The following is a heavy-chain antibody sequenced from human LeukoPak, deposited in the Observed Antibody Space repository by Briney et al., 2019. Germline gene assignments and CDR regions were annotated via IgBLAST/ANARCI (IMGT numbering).Heavy chain of an antibody. V-gene: IGHV4-34*01. CDR3: ARGNYVWVFDY. CDR1: GGSFSGYY. J-gene: IGHJ4*02. D-gene: IGHD3-16*01. CDR2: INHSGST. Sequence: PSETLSLTCAVYGGSFSGYYWSWIRQPPGKGLEWIGEINHSGSTNYNPSLKSRVTISVDTSKNQFSLKLSSVTAADTAVYYCARGNYVWVFDYWGQGTLVTVSS.